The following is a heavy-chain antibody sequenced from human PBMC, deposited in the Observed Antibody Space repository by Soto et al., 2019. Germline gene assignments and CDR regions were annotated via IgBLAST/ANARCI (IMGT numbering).Heavy chain of an antibody. Sequence: GESLKISCKGSGYSFTSYWIGWVRQMPGKGLEWMGIIYPGDSDTRYSPSFQGQVTISADKSISTAYLQWSSLKASDTAMYYCASSHSYYYASGSSYGMDVWGQGTTVTVSS. CDR3: ASSHSYYYASGSSYGMDV. D-gene: IGHD3-10*01. CDR2: IYPGDSDT. V-gene: IGHV5-51*01. J-gene: IGHJ6*02. CDR1: GYSFTSYW.